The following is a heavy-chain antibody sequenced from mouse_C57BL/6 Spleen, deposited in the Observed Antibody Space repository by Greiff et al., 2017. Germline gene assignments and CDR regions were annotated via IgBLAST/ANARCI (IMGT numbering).Heavy chain of an antibody. J-gene: IGHJ1*03. CDR3: ARRGYYGSSTGYFDV. CDR1: GYTFTSYW. CDR2: IYPGSGST. Sequence: QVQLQQPGAELVKPGASVKMSCKASGYTFTSYWITWVKQRPGQGLEWIGDIYPGSGSTNYNEKFKSKATLTVDTSSSTAYMQLSSLTSEDSAVYYCARRGYYGSSTGYFDVWGTGTTVTVSS. V-gene: IGHV1-55*01. D-gene: IGHD1-1*01.